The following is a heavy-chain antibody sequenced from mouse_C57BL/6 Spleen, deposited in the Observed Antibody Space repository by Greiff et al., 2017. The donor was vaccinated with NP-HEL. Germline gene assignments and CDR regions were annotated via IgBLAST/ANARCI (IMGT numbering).Heavy chain of an antibody. CDR3: ARQETAQATWFAY. D-gene: IGHD3-2*02. CDR2: ISGGGGNT. CDR1: GFTFSSYT. J-gene: IGHJ3*01. Sequence: EVKLMESGGGLVKPGGSLKLSCAASGFTFSSYTMSWVRQTPEKRLEWVATISGGGGNTYYPDSVKGRFTISRDNAKNTLYLQMSSLRSEDTALYDCARQETAQATWFAYWGQGTLVTVSA. V-gene: IGHV5-9*01.